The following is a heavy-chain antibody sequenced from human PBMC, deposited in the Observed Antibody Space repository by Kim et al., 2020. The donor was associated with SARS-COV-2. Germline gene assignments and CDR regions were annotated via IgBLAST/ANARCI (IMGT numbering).Heavy chain of an antibody. J-gene: IGHJ6*02. CDR3: ARRSSWSIYGMDV. V-gene: IGHV5-51*01. Sequence: YSPSFQGQVTISADKSISTAYLQWSSLKASDTAMYYCARRSSWSIYGMDVWGQGTTVTVSS. D-gene: IGHD6-13*01.